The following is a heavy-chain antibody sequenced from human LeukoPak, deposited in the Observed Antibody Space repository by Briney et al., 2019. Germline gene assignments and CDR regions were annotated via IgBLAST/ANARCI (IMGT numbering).Heavy chain of an antibody. CDR1: GGSVNNYF. Sequence: SETLSLTCTVSGGSVNNYFWSWIRQTPGKGLEWLGYISHSGTTNYNPSLKSRLSLSVDTSESQFSLRLSSVTAADTAVYYCARSPDLRLNLPRFDSWGQGTRVTVSS. V-gene: IGHV4-59*02. CDR2: ISHSGTT. J-gene: IGHJ4*02. D-gene: IGHD1-7*01. CDR3: ARSPDLRLNLPRFDS.